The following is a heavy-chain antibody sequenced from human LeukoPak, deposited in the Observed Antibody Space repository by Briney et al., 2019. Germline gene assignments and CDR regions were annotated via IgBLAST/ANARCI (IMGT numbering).Heavy chain of an antibody. D-gene: IGHD3-3*01. CDR3: ARGPGDFWSEDYYYGMDV. V-gene: IGHV3-33*01. CDR1: GFTFSSYG. J-gene: IGHJ6*02. CDR2: IWYDGSNK. Sequence: PGGSLRLSCAASGFTFSSYGMHWVRQAPGKGLEWVAVIWYDGSNKYYADSVKGRFTISRDNSKNTLYLQMNSLRAEDTAVYYCARGPGDFWSEDYYYGMDVWGQGTTVTVSS.